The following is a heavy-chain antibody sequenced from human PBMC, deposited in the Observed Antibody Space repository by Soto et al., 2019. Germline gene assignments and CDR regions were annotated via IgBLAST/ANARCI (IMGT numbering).Heavy chain of an antibody. Sequence: GGSLRLSCAASGFTFSSYSISWVRQAPWKGLEWVSAISGSGGSTYYADSVKGRFTISRDNSKKTLYLQMNTLRAEDTDVYYCAKGPSGCYGGRYFDSLGQRTLLAVSS. CDR2: ISGSGGST. CDR1: GFTFSSYS. D-gene: IGHD6-19*01. J-gene: IGHJ4*02. CDR3: AKGPSGCYGGRYFDS. V-gene: IGHV3-23*01.